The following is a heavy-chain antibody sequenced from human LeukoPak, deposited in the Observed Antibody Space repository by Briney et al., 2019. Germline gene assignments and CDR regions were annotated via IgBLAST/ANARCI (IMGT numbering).Heavy chain of an antibody. D-gene: IGHD3-16*02. Sequence: SETLSLTCTVSGGSISSYYWSWIRQPPGKGLEWIGYIYYSGSTNYNPSLKSRVTISVDTSKNQFSLKLSSVTAADTAVYYCARAFEYYDYVWGSYRHHFGPRPTQFDPWGQGTLVTVSS. CDR3: ARAFEYYDYVWGSYRHHFGPRPTQFDP. CDR1: GGSISSYY. V-gene: IGHV4-59*01. CDR2: IYYSGST. J-gene: IGHJ5*02.